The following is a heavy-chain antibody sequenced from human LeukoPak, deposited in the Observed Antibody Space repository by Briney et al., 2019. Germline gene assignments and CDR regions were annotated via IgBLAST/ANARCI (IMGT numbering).Heavy chain of an antibody. CDR1: IGSLSISTKY. CDR2: IYYSGRT. V-gene: IGHV4-39*02. CDR3: AGDFWSGHDAFDI. Sequence: PPETLSLSSTLPIGSLSISTKYCGSIRHPPGNGLEWLGCIYYSGRTYSNPSLKTRATISVDTSKNHFSLKLISLTPADTPVYFCAGDFWSGHDAFDIWYQGTRLSVSS. J-gene: IGHJ3*02. D-gene: IGHD3-3*01.